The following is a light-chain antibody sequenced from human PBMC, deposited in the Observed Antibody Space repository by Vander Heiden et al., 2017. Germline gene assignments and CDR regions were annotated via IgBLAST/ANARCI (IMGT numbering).Light chain of an antibody. J-gene: IGKJ2*01. Sequence: DIQMTQSPSTLSASVGDRVTITCRASQSISSWLAWYQQKPGKAPKLLIYKASSLESGVPSRFSGSGSGTEFTLTISSLQPDDFATYYCQQDNGYPSTFGQGTKLEIK. CDR3: QQDNGYPST. CDR1: QSISSW. CDR2: KAS. V-gene: IGKV1-5*03.